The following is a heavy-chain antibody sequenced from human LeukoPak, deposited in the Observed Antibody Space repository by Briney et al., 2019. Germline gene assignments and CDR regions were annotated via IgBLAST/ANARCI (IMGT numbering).Heavy chain of an antibody. V-gene: IGHV3-23*01. CDR3: AKGNIAELPAAPYY. CDR2: ISGSGGST. D-gene: IGHD2-2*01. CDR1: GFTFTTYV. Sequence: GGSLRLSCAASGFTFTTYVMNWVRQAPGKGLQWVSVISGSGGSTYNADSVKGRFTISRDNSKNTLFLQMNSLRAEDTALYYCAKGNIAELPAAPYYWGQGTLVTVSS. J-gene: IGHJ4*02.